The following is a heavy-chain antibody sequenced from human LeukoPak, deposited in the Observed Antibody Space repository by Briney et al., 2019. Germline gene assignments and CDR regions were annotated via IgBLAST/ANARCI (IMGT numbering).Heavy chain of an antibody. V-gene: IGHV1-46*01. J-gene: IGHJ4*02. CDR1: GYAFTTYY. CDR2: INPSVGTS. D-gene: IGHD3-3*01. CDR3: ARDRSGYDVFDY. Sequence: ASVKVSCKASGYAFTTYYIHWVRQAPGQRLEWLGIINPSVGTSNYAQTFQGRVAMTRDTSTSTVYIELSSLRSEDTAVYYCARDRSGYDVFDYWGQGTPVTVSS.